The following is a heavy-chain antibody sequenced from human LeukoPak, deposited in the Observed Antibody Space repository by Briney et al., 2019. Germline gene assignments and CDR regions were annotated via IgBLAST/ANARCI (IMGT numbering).Heavy chain of an antibody. CDR3: TRDSYYYDSSGYSTDAFDI. CDR1: GFTLGDYA. CDR2: IRSKAYGGTT. V-gene: IGHV3-49*03. J-gene: IGHJ3*02. Sequence: GGSLRLSCTASGFTLGDYAMSWFRQAPGKGLEWVGFIRSKAYGGTTEYAASVKGRFTISRDDSKSIAYLQMNSLKTEDTAVYYCTRDSYYYDSSGYSTDAFDIWGQGTMVTVSS. D-gene: IGHD3-22*01.